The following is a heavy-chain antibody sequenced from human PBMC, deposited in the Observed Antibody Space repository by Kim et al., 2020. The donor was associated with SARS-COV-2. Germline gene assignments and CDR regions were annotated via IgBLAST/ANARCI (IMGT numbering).Heavy chain of an antibody. V-gene: IGHV4-34*01. CDR2: INHSGST. J-gene: IGHJ4*02. Sequence: SDTLSLTCAVYGGSFSGYYWSWIRQPPGKGLEWIGEINHSGSTNYNPSLKSRVTISVDTSKNQFSLKLSSVTAADTAVYYCARGRGVDIVATIQTYYFDYWGQGTLVTVSS. D-gene: IGHD5-12*01. CDR3: ARGRGVDIVATIQTYYFDY. CDR1: GGSFSGYY.